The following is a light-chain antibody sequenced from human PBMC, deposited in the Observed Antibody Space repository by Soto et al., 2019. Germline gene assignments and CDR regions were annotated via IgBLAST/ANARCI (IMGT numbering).Light chain of an antibody. CDR2: IAS. Sequence: DIQMTQSPSSLSASVGDRVTITCRASQTISNSLNWYQHEPGKAPKLLMYIASNLQSGVPSRFSGSGSGTDFTLTISTLQPEDFATYDCQQSYNTPWTFGQGTKVEIK. CDR1: QTISNS. J-gene: IGKJ1*01. V-gene: IGKV1-39*01. CDR3: QQSYNTPWT.